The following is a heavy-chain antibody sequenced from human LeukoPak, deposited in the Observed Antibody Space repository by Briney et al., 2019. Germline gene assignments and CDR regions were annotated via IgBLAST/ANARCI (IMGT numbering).Heavy chain of an antibody. V-gene: IGHV3-7*01. CDR1: GFPFSSHW. Sequence: GGSLRLSCAASGFPFSSHWLSWFRQSPGKGLEWVAHINQDGSEKYYVDSVKGRFTISRDNAKNSLYLQMNSLRAEDTAVYYCARVRPHGPDYWGQGTLVTVSS. CDR3: ARVRPHGPDY. CDR2: INQDGSEK. J-gene: IGHJ4*02.